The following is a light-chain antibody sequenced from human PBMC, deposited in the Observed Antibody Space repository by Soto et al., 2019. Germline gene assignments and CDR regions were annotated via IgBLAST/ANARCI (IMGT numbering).Light chain of an antibody. CDR1: ESVGDY. CDR2: GAT. CDR3: QQYVTSPAIT. J-gene: IGKJ5*01. V-gene: IGKV3-20*01. Sequence: EIVLTQSPGALSLSPGERATLSCWASESVGDYLAWYQQKPGQAPRLLIYGATKRTSGTPDRFSGTGSETAFTLAISRLEPGDVAVYYCQQYVTSPAITFFQGTRLEIK.